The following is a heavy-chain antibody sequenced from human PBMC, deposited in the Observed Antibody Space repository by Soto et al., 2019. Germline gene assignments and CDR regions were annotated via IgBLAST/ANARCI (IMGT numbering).Heavy chain of an antibody. CDR1: GYTFTSYG. CDR3: ARVIVRNRIDY. V-gene: IGHV1-18*01. Sequence: ASVKVSCKASGYTFTSYGISWVRQAPGQGLEWKGRISAYNGNTNYAKKLQGRVTMTTDTSTSTAYMELRSLRSDDTAVYYCARVIVRNRIDYWGQGTLVTVSS. CDR2: ISAYNGNT. J-gene: IGHJ4*02. D-gene: IGHD3-16*02.